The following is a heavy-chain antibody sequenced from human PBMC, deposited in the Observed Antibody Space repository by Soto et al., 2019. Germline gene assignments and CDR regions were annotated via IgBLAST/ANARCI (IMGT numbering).Heavy chain of an antibody. J-gene: IGHJ6*02. CDR2: IYYSGST. Sequence: QVQLQESGPGLVKPSETLSLTCTVSGGSVSSGSYYWSWIRQPPGKGLEWIGYIYYSGSTNYNPSLKIRVTISVDTSKNQFSLKLSSVTAADTAVYYCARGDIVVVPAAMVPYYYYGMDVWGQGTTVTVSS. CDR1: GGSVSSGSYY. V-gene: IGHV4-61*01. D-gene: IGHD2-2*01. CDR3: ARGDIVVVPAAMVPYYYYGMDV.